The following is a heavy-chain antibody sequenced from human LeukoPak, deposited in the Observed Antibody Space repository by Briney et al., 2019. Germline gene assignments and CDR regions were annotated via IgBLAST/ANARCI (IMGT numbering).Heavy chain of an antibody. CDR2: ITTYNGKT. CDR3: ARDSSTIFGVVAHHY. CDR1: AYTFTTYG. D-gene: IGHD3-3*01. J-gene: IGHJ4*02. Sequence: ASVTVSFTSSAYTFTTYGISWVRQAPGQGLEWMGWITTYNGKTDYAEKLQDRVTMTIDTSTSTAYMELRSLRSDDTAVYYCARDSSTIFGVVAHHYWGQGTLVTVSS. V-gene: IGHV1-18*01.